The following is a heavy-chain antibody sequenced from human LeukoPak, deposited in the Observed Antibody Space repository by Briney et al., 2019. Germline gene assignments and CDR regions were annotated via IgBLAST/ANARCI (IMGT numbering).Heavy chain of an antibody. D-gene: IGHD6-19*01. J-gene: IGHJ4*02. CDR1: GFTFSSYG. V-gene: IGHV3-30*18. CDR3: AKDLTVAGLDY. Sequence: GGSLRLSRAASGFTFSSYGTRWVPQAPGRGRGGVAVISYDGSNKHYTDSVKGRFTISRDNSKHTLYLQMNSLRAQDTAVYYCAKDLTVAGLDYWGQGTLVTVSS. CDR2: ISYDGSNK.